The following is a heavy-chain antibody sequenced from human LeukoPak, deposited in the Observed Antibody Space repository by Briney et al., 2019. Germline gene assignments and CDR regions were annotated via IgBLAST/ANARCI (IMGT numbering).Heavy chain of an antibody. D-gene: IGHD1-26*01. J-gene: IGHJ4*02. CDR2: ISWNSGSI. Sequence: RSLRLSCAASGFTFDDYAMHWFRQAPGKGLEWVSGISWNSGSIGYADSVKGRFTISRDNAKNSLYLQMNSLRAEDTASYYCAKDIRRYSGSYFDYWGQGTLVTVSS. CDR3: AKDIRRYSGSYFDY. CDR1: GFTFDDYA. V-gene: IGHV3-9*01.